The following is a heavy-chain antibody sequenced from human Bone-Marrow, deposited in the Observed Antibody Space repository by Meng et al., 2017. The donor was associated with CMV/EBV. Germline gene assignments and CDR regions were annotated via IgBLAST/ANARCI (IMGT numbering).Heavy chain of an antibody. Sequence: GGSLRLSCAASGFTYSSYSMNWVRQAPGKGLEWVSSISSSSSYIYYADSVKGRFTISRDNAKNSLYLQMNSPRAEDTAVYYCVLVNGPSYYYYGMDVWGQGTTVTVSS. CDR1: GFTYSSYS. CDR2: ISSSSSYI. D-gene: IGHD2-8*01. V-gene: IGHV3-21*01. CDR3: VLVNGPSYYYYGMDV. J-gene: IGHJ6*02.